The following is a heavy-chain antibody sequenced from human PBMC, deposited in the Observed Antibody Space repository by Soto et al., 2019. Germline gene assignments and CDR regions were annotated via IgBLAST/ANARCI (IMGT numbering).Heavy chain of an antibody. V-gene: IGHV3-30-3*01. CDR2: ISYDGNNK. Sequence: PGGSLRLSCAASGFTFSSYAMYWVRQAPGKGLEWVAVISYDGNNKYYADSVRGRFTISRDNVKNSLYLQMNSLRDEDTAAYYCARSVAGHFDYWGQGTLVTVSS. CDR1: GFTFSSYA. D-gene: IGHD6-19*01. CDR3: ARSVAGHFDY. J-gene: IGHJ4*02.